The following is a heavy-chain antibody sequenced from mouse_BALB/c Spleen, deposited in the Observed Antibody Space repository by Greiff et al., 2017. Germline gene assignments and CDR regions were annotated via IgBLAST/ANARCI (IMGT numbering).Heavy chain of an antibody. CDR2: IRNKANGYKT. Sequence: DVKLVESGGGLVQPGGSLRLSCATSGFTFTDYYMSWVRQPPGKALEWLGFIRNKANGYKTEYSASVKGRFTISRDNSQSILYLQMNTLRAEDSATYYCARGYDEDAMDYWGQGTSVTVSS. D-gene: IGHD2-12*01. CDR3: ARGYDEDAMDY. V-gene: IGHV7-3*02. J-gene: IGHJ4*01. CDR1: GFTFTDYY.